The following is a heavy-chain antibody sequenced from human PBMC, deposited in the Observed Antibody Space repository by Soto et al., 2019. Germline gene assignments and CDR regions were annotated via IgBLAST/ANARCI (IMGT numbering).Heavy chain of an antibody. Sequence: GGSLRLSCAASGLTFDDYAMHWVRQAPGKGLEWVSGISWNSGSIGYADSVKGRFTISRDNAKNSLYLQMNSLRAEDTALYYCAKDSSGGDYYYYYMDVWGKGTTVTVSS. CDR1: GLTFDDYA. CDR3: AKDSSGGDYYYYYMDV. J-gene: IGHJ6*03. V-gene: IGHV3-9*01. D-gene: IGHD6-19*01. CDR2: ISWNSGSI.